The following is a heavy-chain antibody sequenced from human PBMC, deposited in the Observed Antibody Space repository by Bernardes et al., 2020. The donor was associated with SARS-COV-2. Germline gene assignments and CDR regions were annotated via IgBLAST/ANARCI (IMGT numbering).Heavy chain of an antibody. D-gene: IGHD4-17*01. CDR3: ARGRTRLDV. V-gene: IGHV6-1*01. CDR1: GDSVSSDSGA. Sequence: SQTLSLTCAISGDSVSSDSGAWNWIRQSPSRGLEWLGRTYYRSKWYKDYALSVKSRIIINPDTSNNQFSLQLTSVTAEDTAVYYCARGRTRLDVWGQGTVVSVSS. J-gene: IGHJ3*01. CDR2: TYYRSKWYK.